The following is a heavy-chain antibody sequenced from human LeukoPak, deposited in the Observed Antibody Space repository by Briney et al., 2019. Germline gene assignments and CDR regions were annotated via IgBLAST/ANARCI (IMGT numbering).Heavy chain of an antibody. CDR1: GYSFTTYW. CDR3: ASHRDYGGSRYLDY. CDR2: IYPVDSDT. Sequence: GESLKISCKGSGYSFTTYWIGWVRQMPGKGLEWMGIIYPVDSDTRYSPSFQGQVPISADTSNTTAHLQWSSLKASDTAMYYCASHRDYGGSRYLDYWGQGTLVTVSS. V-gene: IGHV5-51*01. J-gene: IGHJ4*02. D-gene: IGHD4-23*01.